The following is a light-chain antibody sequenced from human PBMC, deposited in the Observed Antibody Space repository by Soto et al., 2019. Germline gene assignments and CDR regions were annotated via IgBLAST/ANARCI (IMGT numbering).Light chain of an antibody. CDR2: DVS. J-gene: IGLJ7*01. Sequence: QSALTQPASVSGSPGQSITISCSGTSSDVGGYNYVSWYQQHPGKAPKLMIYDVSNRHSGVSNRFSGSKSGNTASLTISGLQAEDEADYYCSSYTSSSTAVFGGGTQLTVL. CDR1: SSDVGGYNY. V-gene: IGLV2-14*01. CDR3: SSYTSSSTAV.